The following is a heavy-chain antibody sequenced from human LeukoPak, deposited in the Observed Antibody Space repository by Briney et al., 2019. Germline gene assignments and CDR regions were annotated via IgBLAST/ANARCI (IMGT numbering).Heavy chain of an antibody. Sequence: ASVKVSCKASGYTFTSYWIGWVRQMPGKGLEWMGIICPGDSDTRYSPSFQGQVTISADKSISTTYLQWSSLKASDTAMYYCTRQAGTLTTRWFDPWGQGTLVSVSS. CDR3: TRQAGTLTTRWFDP. CDR2: ICPGDSDT. D-gene: IGHD4-17*01. V-gene: IGHV5-51*01. J-gene: IGHJ5*02. CDR1: GYTFTSYW.